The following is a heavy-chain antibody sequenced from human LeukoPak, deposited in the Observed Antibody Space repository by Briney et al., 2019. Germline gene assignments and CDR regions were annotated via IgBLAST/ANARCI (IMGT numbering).Heavy chain of an antibody. CDR3: ATGDESLQRNDALDI. J-gene: IGHJ3*02. CDR2: ISRSGRDI. D-gene: IGHD4-11*01. CDR1: GFTFGTYA. V-gene: IGHV3-21*01. Sequence: GGSLRLSCAASGFTFGTYAMNWVRQAPGKGLEWVSSISRSGRDIYYADSVRGRFTISRDNARDSLYLQMNSLRVEDTAVYYCATGDESLQRNDALDIWGQGTMVTVSS.